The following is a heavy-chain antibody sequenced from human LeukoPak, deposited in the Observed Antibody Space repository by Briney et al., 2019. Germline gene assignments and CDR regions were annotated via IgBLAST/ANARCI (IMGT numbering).Heavy chain of an antibody. CDR1: GYTFTGYY. CDR3: ARSEQQLVYYYMDV. J-gene: IGHJ6*03. D-gene: IGHD6-13*01. V-gene: IGHV1-2*02. Sequence: ASVKVSCKASGYTFTGYYIHWVRQAPGQGLEWMGWINPNSGGTNYAQKFQGRVTMTRDTSISTAYMELSRLRSDDTAVYYCARSEQQLVYYYMDVWGKGTTVTVSS. CDR2: INPNSGGT.